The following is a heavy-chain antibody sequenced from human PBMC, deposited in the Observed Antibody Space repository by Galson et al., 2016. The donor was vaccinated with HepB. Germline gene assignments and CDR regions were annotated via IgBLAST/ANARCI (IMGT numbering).Heavy chain of an antibody. J-gene: IGHJ6*02. CDR1: AFSFRSYA. CDR3: ARGPGSYYRGREYYYGMDV. CDR2: ISFDGSGK. V-gene: IGHV3-30*04. Sequence: SLRLSCAASAFSFRSYAMHWVRQAPGKGLEWVTVISFDGSGKYYADSVKGRFIISRDNSKNTVYLQMNSLRAEDTAVYCCARGPGSYYRGREYYYGMDVWGQGTTVTVSS. D-gene: IGHD3-10*01.